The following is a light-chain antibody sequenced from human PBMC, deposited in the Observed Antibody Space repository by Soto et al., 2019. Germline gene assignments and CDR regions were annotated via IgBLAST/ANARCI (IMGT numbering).Light chain of an antibody. CDR2: GAS. CDR1: QAVGYN. J-gene: IGKJ2*01. V-gene: IGKV3-15*01. Sequence: EVVMTQSPATLYVSPGERVTLSCRASQAVGYNLAWYQHKPGQAPRLLIYGASTRVTGIPTRFSGSGSGTELTLTISSLQSEDFAIYYCQQSYTFAQVTKLEIK. CDR3: QQSYT.